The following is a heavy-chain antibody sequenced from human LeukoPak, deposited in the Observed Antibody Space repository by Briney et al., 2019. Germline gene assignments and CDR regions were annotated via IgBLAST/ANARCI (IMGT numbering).Heavy chain of an antibody. CDR2: IYYSGST. CDR1: GVSISSYY. CDR3: ARGPGPYYDILTGYYPLDY. V-gene: IGHV4-59*01. D-gene: IGHD3-9*01. J-gene: IGHJ4*02. Sequence: SETLSLTCTVSGVSISSYYWSWIRQPPGKGLEWIGYIYYSGSTNYNPSLKSRVTISVDTSKNQFSLKLSSVTAADTAVYYCARGPGPYYDILTGYYPLDYWGQGTLVTVSS.